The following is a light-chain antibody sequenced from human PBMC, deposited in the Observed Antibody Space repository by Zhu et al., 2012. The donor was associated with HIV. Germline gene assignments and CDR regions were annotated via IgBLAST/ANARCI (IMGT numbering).Light chain of an antibody. V-gene: IGKV3D-20*01. J-gene: IGKJ2*01. Sequence: EIVMTQYPATLSVSPGERATLYCRASQSVDSHLAWYQQKPGLAPRLLIYDAFRRATGIPDRFSGSGSGPDFTLAISRLEPEDFAVYYCQQYGSSPYTFGQGTQAGDQT. CDR2: DAF. CDR1: QSVDSH. CDR3: QQYGSSPYT.